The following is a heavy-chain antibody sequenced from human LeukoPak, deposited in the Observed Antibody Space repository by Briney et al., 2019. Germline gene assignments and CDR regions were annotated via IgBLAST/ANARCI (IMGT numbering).Heavy chain of an antibody. CDR1: GYTFTSYD. CDR3: ARGAQGGSSSWYNY. Sequence: ASVKVSCKASGYTFTSYDINWVRQATGQGLEWMGWMNPNSGNTGYAQKLQGRVTMTTDTSTSTAYMELRSLRSDDTAVYYCARGAQGGSSSWYNYWGQGTLVTVSS. D-gene: IGHD6-13*01. J-gene: IGHJ4*02. V-gene: IGHV1-8*01. CDR2: MNPNSGNT.